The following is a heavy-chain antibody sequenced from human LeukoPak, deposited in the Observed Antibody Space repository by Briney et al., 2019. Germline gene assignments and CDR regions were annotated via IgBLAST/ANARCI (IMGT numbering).Heavy chain of an antibody. CDR3: ARHGNSSSFDY. CDR1: GGSISSYY. Sequence: PSETLSLTCTVSGGSISSYYWSWIRQPPGKGLEWIGYIYTSGSTNYNPSLKSRVTVSVDTSKNQFSLKLSSVTAADTAVYYCARHGNSSSFDYWGQGTLVTVSS. CDR2: IYTSGST. V-gene: IGHV4-4*09. D-gene: IGHD6-6*01. J-gene: IGHJ4*02.